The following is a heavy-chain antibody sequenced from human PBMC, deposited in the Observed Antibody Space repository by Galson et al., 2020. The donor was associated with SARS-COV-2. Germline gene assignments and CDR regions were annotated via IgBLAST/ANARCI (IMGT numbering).Heavy chain of an antibody. CDR3: ARHGRTMAGWGWFDP. J-gene: IGHJ5*02. Sequence: SETLSLTCTVSGGSISGSSYYWAWIRQPPGKGLEWIASIYYVGNPHYNPSLKSRVTISVDTSKNHFSLKLYSVTAVDTAVYYCARHGRTMAGWGWFDPWGQGTLVTVSS. D-gene: IGHD6-19*01. CDR1: GGSISGSSYY. V-gene: IGHV4-39*01. CDR2: IYYVGNP.